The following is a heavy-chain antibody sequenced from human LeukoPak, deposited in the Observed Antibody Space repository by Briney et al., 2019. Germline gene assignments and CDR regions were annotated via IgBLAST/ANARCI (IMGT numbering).Heavy chain of an antibody. CDR2: INHSGST. CDR1: GGSFSGYY. D-gene: IGHD1-7*01. CDR3: ARGGGTTFDP. V-gene: IGHV4-34*01. J-gene: IGHJ5*02. Sequence: SETLSLTCAVYGGSFSGYYWSWIRQPPGKGLEWIGEINHSGSTNYNPSLKSRVTMSVDTSKNQFSLKLSSVTAADTAVYYCARGGGTTFDPWGQGTLVTVSS.